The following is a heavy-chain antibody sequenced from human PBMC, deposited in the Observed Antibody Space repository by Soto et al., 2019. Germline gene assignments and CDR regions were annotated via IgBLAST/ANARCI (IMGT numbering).Heavy chain of an antibody. CDR3: AKNGGSPDDAFDI. Sequence: GGSLRLSCAASGFTFSSYSMNWVRQAPGKGLEWVSYISSSSSTIYYADSVKGRFTISRDNAKNSLYLQMTSLRAEDTAVYYCAKNGGSPDDAFDIWGQGTMVTVSS. J-gene: IGHJ3*02. CDR2: ISSSSSTI. CDR1: GFTFSSYS. V-gene: IGHV3-48*04. D-gene: IGHD7-27*01.